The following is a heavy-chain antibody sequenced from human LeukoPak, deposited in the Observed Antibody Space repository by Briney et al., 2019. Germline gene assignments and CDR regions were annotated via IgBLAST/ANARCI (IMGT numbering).Heavy chain of an antibody. J-gene: IGHJ3*02. CDR3: ATDRPWESDAFDI. V-gene: IGHV3-7*01. CDR1: GFTLSRTYW. D-gene: IGHD1-26*01. Sequence: GGSLRLSCVASGFTLSRTYWMTWARQAQGRGLEWLANIKQDGSKKYYVDSVKGRFTISRDTAKNSLYLRMNSLRVEVTALYYCATDRPWESDAFDIWGQGTVVTVSS. CDR2: IKQDGSKK.